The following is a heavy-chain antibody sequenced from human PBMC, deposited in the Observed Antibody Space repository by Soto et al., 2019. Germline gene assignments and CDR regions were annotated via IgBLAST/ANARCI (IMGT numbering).Heavy chain of an antibody. J-gene: IGHJ6*02. Sequence: GGSLRLSCAASGFTFSSYEMNWVRQAPGKGLEWVSYISSSGSTIYYADSVKGRFTISRDNAKNSLYLQMNSLRAEDTAVYYCARDHKGGYYYYGMDVWGQGTMVTVSS. CDR1: GFTFSSYE. CDR2: ISSSGSTI. V-gene: IGHV3-48*03. CDR3: ARDHKGGYYYYGMDV.